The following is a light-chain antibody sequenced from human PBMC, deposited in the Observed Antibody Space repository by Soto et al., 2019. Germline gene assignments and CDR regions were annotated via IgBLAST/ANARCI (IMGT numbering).Light chain of an antibody. CDR2: DNN. CDR3: ATWDHNLSAGV. CDR1: SSNIGKDF. Sequence: QSALTQPPSVSAAPGQRVTISCSGSSSNIGKDFVSWYQHLPGTAPKLLIYDNNKRPSVIPDRFSGSKSGTSATLVITGLQTGDEADYYCATWDHNLSAGVFGGGTKVTVL. V-gene: IGLV1-51*01. J-gene: IGLJ3*02.